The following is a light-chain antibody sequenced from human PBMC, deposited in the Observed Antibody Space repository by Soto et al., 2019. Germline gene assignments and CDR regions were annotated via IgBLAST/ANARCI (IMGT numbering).Light chain of an antibody. Sequence: QSVLTQPASVSGSPGQSITISCTGTSSDVGSHNLVSWYQQYPGKAPKLIIFEASKRPSGVSNRFSGSKSGSTASLTISGLQAEDEADYYCCSNAGGSTYVFGTGTKVTVL. CDR2: EAS. CDR1: SSDVGSHNL. J-gene: IGLJ1*01. CDR3: CSNAGGSTYV. V-gene: IGLV2-23*01.